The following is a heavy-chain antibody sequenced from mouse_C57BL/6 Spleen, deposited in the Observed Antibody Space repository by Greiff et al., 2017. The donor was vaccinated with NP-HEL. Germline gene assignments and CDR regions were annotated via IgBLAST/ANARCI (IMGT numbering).Heavy chain of an antibody. J-gene: IGHJ1*03. CDR3: ARESADGNYDV. CDR1: GFTFSDYY. D-gene: IGHD2-3*01. Sequence: DVQLVESEGGLVQPGSSMKLSCTASGFTFSDYYMAWVRQVPEKGLEWVANINYDGSSTYYLDSLKSRFIISRDNAKNILYLQMSSLKSEDTATYYCARESADGNYDVWGTGTTVTVSS. CDR2: INYDGSST. V-gene: IGHV5-16*01.